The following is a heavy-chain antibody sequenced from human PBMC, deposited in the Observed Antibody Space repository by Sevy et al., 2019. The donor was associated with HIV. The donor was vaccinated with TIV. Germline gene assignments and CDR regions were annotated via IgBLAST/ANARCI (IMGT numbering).Heavy chain of an antibody. Sequence: GGSLRLSCAASGFTFNRYSMHWVRQAPGKGLEWVATISFDATNKHYPDSVKGRFTISRDNFLNSLFLQMDSLRPEDTAVYYCALERLSSDVAEYFQNWGQGTLVTVSS. V-gene: IGHV3-30-3*01. CDR2: ISFDATNK. J-gene: IGHJ1*01. CDR3: ALERLSSDVAEYFQN. CDR1: GFTFNRYS. D-gene: IGHD1-1*01.